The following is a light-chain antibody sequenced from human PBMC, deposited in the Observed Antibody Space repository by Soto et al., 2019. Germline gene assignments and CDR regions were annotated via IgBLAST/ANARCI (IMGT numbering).Light chain of an antibody. Sequence: QSALTQPASVSGSPGQSITISCTGTSSDVGGYNYVSWYQQHPGKAPKLMLYDVSNRPRGVSNRFSGSKSGNTASLTISGLQAEAHDDHSCSSYTSSSTLGHVVFGGGTKLTVL. CDR2: DVS. V-gene: IGLV2-14*01. J-gene: IGLJ2*01. CDR3: SSYTSSSTLGHVV. CDR1: SSDVGGYNY.